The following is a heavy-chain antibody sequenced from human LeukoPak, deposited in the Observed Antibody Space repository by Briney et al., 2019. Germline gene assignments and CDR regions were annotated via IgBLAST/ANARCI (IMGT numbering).Heavy chain of an antibody. V-gene: IGHV3-53*05. Sequence: GGSLRLSRAASGFTVSSDYMSWVRQAPGKGLEWVSVIYSGGSTYYADSVKGRFTISRDKSKNTVYLQMNSLRFEDTAMYYCARNWFDPWGQGTLVTVSS. CDR2: IYSGGST. CDR3: ARNWFDP. CDR1: GFTVSSDY. J-gene: IGHJ5*02.